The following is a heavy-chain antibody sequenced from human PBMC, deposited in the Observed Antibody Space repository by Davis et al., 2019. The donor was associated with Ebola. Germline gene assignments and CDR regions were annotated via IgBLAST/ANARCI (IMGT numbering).Heavy chain of an antibody. CDR3: ARQGWSGYSLRHWLDP. V-gene: IGHV4-39*01. CDR1: GGSIISSSSY. D-gene: IGHD3-3*01. CDR2: IYYSGIT. Sequence: GSLRLSCTVSGGSIISSSSYWGWIRQPPRKGLEWIGSIYYSGITYYNPSLKSRVTISVDTSKNPFSLKLRSVTAADTAVYYCARQGWSGYSLRHWLDPWGRGTLVTVSS. J-gene: IGHJ5*02.